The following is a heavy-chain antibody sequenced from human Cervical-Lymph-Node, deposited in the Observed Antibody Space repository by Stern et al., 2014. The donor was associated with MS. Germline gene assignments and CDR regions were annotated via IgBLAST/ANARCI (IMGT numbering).Heavy chain of an antibody. CDR2: ISGSGSSI. CDR1: GFTFNKYA. J-gene: IGHJ6*02. Sequence: EVQLVESGGDLVQPGGSLRLSCAASGFTFNKYAMNWVRQAPGKGLEWVSTISGSGSSIYYAGSVKGRVTIYSDNSEKPLYLQMHSLRAEDWAIYYCAKQYFDSSGYSYYYGMDVWGQGTTVTVSS. V-gene: IGHV3-23*04. D-gene: IGHD3-22*01. CDR3: AKQYFDSSGYSYYYGMDV.